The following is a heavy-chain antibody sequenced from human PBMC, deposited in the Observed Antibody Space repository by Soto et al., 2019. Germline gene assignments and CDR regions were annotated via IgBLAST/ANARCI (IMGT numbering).Heavy chain of an antibody. V-gene: IGHV1-18*01. J-gene: IGHJ4*02. D-gene: IGHD2-15*01. CDR1: GYTFTSYG. CDR3: ARDYDPLVVVVASPFDY. Sequence: ASVKVSCKASGYTFTSYGISWVRQAPGQGLEWMGWISAYNGNTNYAQKLQGRVTMTTDTSTSTAYMELRSLRSDDTAVYYCARDYDPLVVVVASPFDYWGQGTRVTVSS. CDR2: ISAYNGNT.